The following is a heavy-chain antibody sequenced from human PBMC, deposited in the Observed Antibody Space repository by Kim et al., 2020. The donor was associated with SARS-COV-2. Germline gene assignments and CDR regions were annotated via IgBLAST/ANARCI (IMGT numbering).Heavy chain of an antibody. CDR3: VRDRNGYSWFDS. J-gene: IGHJ5*01. Sequence: SETLSLTCTVSNGSISSSSYYWAWIRQPPGEGLEWIGSIYYSGSTYYNPSLKSRLTISVDTSKNQFSLKLSSVTAADTAVYYCVRDRNGYSWFDSWGQG. CDR1: NGSISSSSYY. D-gene: IGHD2-8*01. CDR2: IYYSGST. V-gene: IGHV4-39*07.